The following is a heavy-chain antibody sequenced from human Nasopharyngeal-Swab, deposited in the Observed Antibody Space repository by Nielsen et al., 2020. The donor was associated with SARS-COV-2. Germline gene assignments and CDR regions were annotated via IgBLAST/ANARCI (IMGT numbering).Heavy chain of an antibody. CDR2: IDPRDSYT. CDR3: ARSIAYGSGSNYGFRFDP. V-gene: IGHV5-10-1*01. Sequence: ESQKISSKGSGYSFTNYWISWVRQMPGKGLEWMGRIDPRDSYTNYSPSFQGHVTISADKSISTAYLQWSSLKASDTAMYYCARSIAYGSGSNYGFRFDPWGQGTLVTVSS. J-gene: IGHJ5*02. CDR1: GYSFTNYW. D-gene: IGHD3-10*01.